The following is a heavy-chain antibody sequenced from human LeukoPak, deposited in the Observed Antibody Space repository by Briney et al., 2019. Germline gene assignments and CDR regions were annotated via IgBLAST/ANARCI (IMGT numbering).Heavy chain of an antibody. CDR1: GGTFSSYA. CDR3: ARDIVGATGFDY. Sequence: SVKVSCKASGGTFSSYAISWVRQAPGQGLEWMGGVIPIFGTANYAQKFQGRVTITADESTSTAYMELSSLRSEDTAVYYCARDIVGATGFDYWGQGTLVTVSS. D-gene: IGHD1-26*01. V-gene: IGHV1-69*13. J-gene: IGHJ4*02. CDR2: VIPIFGTA.